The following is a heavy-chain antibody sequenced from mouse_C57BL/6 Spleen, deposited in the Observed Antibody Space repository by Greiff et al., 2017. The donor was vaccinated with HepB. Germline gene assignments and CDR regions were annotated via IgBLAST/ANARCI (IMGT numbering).Heavy chain of an antibody. V-gene: IGHV5-17*01. CDR3: ARDSAGYSFAC. CDR2: ISNGSSTI. D-gene: IGHD3-2*02. J-gene: IGHJ3*01. Sequence: EVKLVESGGGLVKPGGSLKLSCAASGFTFSDYGMHWVRQGPEKGLEWVAYISNGSSTIYYADTVKGRVTISRDNATHTLFLQMTSLRSADTAMYDCARDSAGYSFACWGQGTLVTVSA. CDR1: GFTFSDYG.